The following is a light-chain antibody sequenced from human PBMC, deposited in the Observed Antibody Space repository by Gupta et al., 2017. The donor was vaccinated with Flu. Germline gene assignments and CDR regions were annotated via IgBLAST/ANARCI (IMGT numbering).Light chain of an antibody. CDR1: QSISTS. V-gene: IGKV1-39*01. Sequence: SSLSASVGDRVTITCRASQSISTSLNWYQQKPGKAPKLLIYTASSLQSGVPSRFSGSGSGTDFTLTISSLQPEDFATYYCQQSYSTPPDTFGQGTRVEIK. CDR3: QQSYSTPPDT. J-gene: IGKJ1*01. CDR2: TAS.